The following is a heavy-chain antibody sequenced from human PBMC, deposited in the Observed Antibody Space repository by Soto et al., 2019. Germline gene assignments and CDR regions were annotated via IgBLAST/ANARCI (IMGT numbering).Heavy chain of an antibody. V-gene: IGHV3-23*01. Sequence: GGSLRLSCAASGFTFSNYAMSWVRQAPGKGLEWVSAISGSGGSTYYAESVKGRFTISRDNSKNTLYLQMNSLRAEDTALYYCAKDQRYDYGARTGFDYWGQGALVTVSS. J-gene: IGHJ4*02. D-gene: IGHD4-17*01. CDR2: ISGSGGST. CDR3: AKDQRYDYGARTGFDY. CDR1: GFTFSNYA.